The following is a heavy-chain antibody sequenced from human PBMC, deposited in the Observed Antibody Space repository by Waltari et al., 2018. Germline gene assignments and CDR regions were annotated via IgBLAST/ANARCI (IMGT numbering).Heavy chain of an antibody. D-gene: IGHD5-12*01. J-gene: IGHJ4*02. CDR2: IRYEGSNK. CDR3: APRGRGYNGY. CDR1: GFTFSSYG. Sequence: QVQLVESGGGVVQPGGSLRLSCAASGFTFSSYGMHWVREDPGKGLEWVAFIRYEGSNKYYADSVKGRFTISRDNSKNTLYLQMNSLRAEDTAVYYCAPRGRGYNGYWGQGTLVTVSS. V-gene: IGHV3-30*02.